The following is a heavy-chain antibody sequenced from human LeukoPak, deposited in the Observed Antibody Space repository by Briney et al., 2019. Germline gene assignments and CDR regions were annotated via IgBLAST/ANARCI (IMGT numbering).Heavy chain of an antibody. CDR1: GFTFSSYD. Sequence: GGSLRLSCAAFGFTFSSYDMSWVRQAPGKGLEWVSAISGSGGSTYYADSVKGRFTISRDNSKNTLYLQMNSLRAEDTAVYYCAKDGKTAGTPWYFDLWGRGTLVTVSS. D-gene: IGHD6-25*01. J-gene: IGHJ2*01. V-gene: IGHV3-23*01. CDR2: ISGSGGST. CDR3: AKDGKTAGTPWYFDL.